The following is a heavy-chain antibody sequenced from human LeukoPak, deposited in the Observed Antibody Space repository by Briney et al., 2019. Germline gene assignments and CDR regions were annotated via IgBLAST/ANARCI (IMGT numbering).Heavy chain of an antibody. V-gene: IGHV1-18*01. CDR1: GYSFTGYG. CDR3: ARDYDTLTGYPPGDY. J-gene: IGHJ4*02. CDR2: INAYNGNT. Sequence: ASVKVSCKAAGYSFTGYGISWVGQAPGQGREWMGWINAYNGNTYYAHNFQGRVTMAKDKSTSTAYMELTSLRADDTAVYYCARDYDTLTGYPPGDYWGQGTLVTVSS. D-gene: IGHD3-9*01.